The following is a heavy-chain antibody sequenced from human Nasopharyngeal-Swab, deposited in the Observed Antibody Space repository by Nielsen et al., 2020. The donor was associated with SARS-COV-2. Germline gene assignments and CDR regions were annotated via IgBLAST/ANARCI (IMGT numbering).Heavy chain of an antibody. CDR2: IIGSGGST. Sequence: GGSLRLSCAASGFSLSSSAMSWVRQAPGKVLEWVSDIIGSGGSTYYADSVKGRLTISRDNSKNKLYLQMNSLRAEDTAVYYRANEWGYWGQGTLVTVSS. V-gene: IGHV3-23*01. J-gene: IGHJ4*02. CDR3: ANEWGY. CDR1: GFSLSSSA. D-gene: IGHD3-16*01.